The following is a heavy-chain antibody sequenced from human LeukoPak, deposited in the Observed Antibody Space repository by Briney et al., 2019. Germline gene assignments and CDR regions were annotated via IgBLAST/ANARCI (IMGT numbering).Heavy chain of an antibody. CDR3: ARGLGDIVVVPAAIGGNWFDP. Sequence: SETLSLTCAVYGGSFSGYYWSWIRQPPGKGLEWIGEINHSGSTNYNPSLKSRVTISVDTSKNQFSLKLSSVTAADTAVYYCARGLGDIVVVPAAIGGNWFDPWGQGTLVTVSS. CDR1: GGSFSGYY. D-gene: IGHD2-2*01. J-gene: IGHJ5*02. V-gene: IGHV4-34*01. CDR2: INHSGST.